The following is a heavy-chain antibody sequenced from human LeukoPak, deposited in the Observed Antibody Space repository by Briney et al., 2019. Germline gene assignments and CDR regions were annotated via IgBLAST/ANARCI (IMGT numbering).Heavy chain of an antibody. D-gene: IGHD3-22*01. CDR2: ISYDGSNK. CDR3: ARNRDSSGYDAFDI. Sequence: GGSLRLSCAASGFTFSSYGMHWVRQAPGKGLEWVAVISYDGSNKYYADSVKGRFTISRDGSKNTLYLQMNSLRAEDTAVYFCARNRDSSGYDAFDIWGQGTMVSVSS. J-gene: IGHJ3*02. CDR1: GFTFSSYG. V-gene: IGHV3-30*03.